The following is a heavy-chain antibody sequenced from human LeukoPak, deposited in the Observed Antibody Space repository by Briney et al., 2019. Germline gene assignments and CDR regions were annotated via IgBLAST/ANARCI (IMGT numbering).Heavy chain of an antibody. Sequence: GGSLRLSCAASGFTFSSYAMSWVRQAPGKGLEWVSAISGSGGSTYYADSVKGRFTISRDNSKNTLYLQMNSLRAEDTAVYYCAESPPPEKLQWFGELFAQYYFDYWGQGTLVTVSS. CDR1: GFTFSSYA. J-gene: IGHJ4*02. CDR3: AESPPPEKLQWFGELFAQYYFDY. D-gene: IGHD3-10*01. CDR2: ISGSGGST. V-gene: IGHV3-23*01.